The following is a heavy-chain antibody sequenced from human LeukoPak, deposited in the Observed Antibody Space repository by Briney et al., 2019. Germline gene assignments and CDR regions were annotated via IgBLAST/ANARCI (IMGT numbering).Heavy chain of an antibody. J-gene: IGHJ4*02. Sequence: GGSLRLSCAASGFTVSSNYMSWVRQAPGQGLEWVAFIQYDGSNKYYADSVKGRFTISRDNSKSTLYLQMNSLRPEDTAVYYCTKEGRPGWYLFDYWGQGTLVTVSS. D-gene: IGHD6-19*01. CDR2: IQYDGSNK. CDR3: TKEGRPGWYLFDY. CDR1: GFTVSSNY. V-gene: IGHV3-30*02.